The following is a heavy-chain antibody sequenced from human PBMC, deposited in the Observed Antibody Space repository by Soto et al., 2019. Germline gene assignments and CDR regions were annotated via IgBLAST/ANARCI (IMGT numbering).Heavy chain of an antibody. CDR1: GGSISSYY. V-gene: IGHV4-59*01. D-gene: IGHD5-18*01. CDR3: ARATRGYSYGDDPRDYGMDV. Sequence: SETLSLTCTVSGGSISSYYWSWIRQPPGKGLEWIGYIYYSGSTNYNPSLKSRVTISVDTSKNQFSLKLSSVTAADTAVYYCARATRGYSYGDDPRDYGMDVWGQGTTVTVSS. CDR2: IYYSGST. J-gene: IGHJ6*02.